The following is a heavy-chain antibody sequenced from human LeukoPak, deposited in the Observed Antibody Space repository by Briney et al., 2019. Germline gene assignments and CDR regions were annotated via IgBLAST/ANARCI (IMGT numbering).Heavy chain of an antibody. Sequence: SETLSLTCTVSGGSISSGSYYWSWIRQPAGKGLEWIGRIYTSGSTNYNPSLKSRVTISVDTSKNQFSLKLSSVTAADTAVYYCARNRVVVVPAAIDVSSWFDPWGQGALVTVSS. CDR1: GGSISSGSYY. CDR3: ARNRVVVVPAAIDVSSWFDP. CDR2: IYTSGST. D-gene: IGHD2-2*01. V-gene: IGHV4-61*02. J-gene: IGHJ5*02.